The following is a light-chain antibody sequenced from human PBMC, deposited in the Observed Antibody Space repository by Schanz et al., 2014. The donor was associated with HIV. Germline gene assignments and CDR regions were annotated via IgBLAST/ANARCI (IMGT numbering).Light chain of an antibody. CDR2: DAS. J-gene: IGKJ2*01. CDR3: QQYNNWPPMYT. CDR1: QSVSSN. Sequence: EIVMTQSPATLSLSPGERATVSCRASQSVSSNLAWYQQKLGQAPRLLIYDASTRATGIPARFSGRGSGTEFTLTISSLQSEDFALYYCQQYNNWPPMYTFGQGTKLEIK. V-gene: IGKV3-15*01.